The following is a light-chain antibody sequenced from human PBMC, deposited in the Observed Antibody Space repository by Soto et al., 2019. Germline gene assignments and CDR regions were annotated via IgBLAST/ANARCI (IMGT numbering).Light chain of an antibody. V-gene: IGKV3-15*01. CDR2: GAS. CDR3: QQYHSYSRTWT. Sequence: IVMTQSPATLSVSPWERATLSFRSSENIYTNLALYQQKPGQAPRLLFYGASTRATGLPARFSGTGSGTEFTLTISSLQPDDFATYYCQQYHSYSRTWTFGQGTRVDIK. J-gene: IGKJ1*01. CDR1: ENIYTN.